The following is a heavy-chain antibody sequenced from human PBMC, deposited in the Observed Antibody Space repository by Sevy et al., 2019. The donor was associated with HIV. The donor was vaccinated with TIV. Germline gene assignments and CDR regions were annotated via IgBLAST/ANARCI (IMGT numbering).Heavy chain of an antibody. CDR1: GFTFSSYG. D-gene: IGHD5-12*01. J-gene: IGHJ4*02. CDR3: ARVRLRFEVDY. Sequence: GGSLRLSCAASGFTFSSYGMHWVRQAPGKGLEWVAVIWYDGSNKYYADSMKGRFTISRDNSKNTLYLQMNSLRAEDTAVYYCARVRLRFEVDYWGQGTLVTVSS. CDR2: IWYDGSNK. V-gene: IGHV3-33*01.